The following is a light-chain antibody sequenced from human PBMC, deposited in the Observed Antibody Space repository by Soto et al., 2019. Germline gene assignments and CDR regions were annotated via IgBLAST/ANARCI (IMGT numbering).Light chain of an antibody. CDR2: RNN. V-gene: IGLV1-40*01. Sequence: HSVLTQPPSVSGAPGQRVTISCTGSSSNIGAGYDVHWYQQLPGIAPKLLIYRNNNRPSGVPDRFSGSKSGNSASLAITGLQAEDEADYYCQSYDSSLSGYVVFGGRTKLTVL. CDR1: SSNIGAGYD. CDR3: QSYDSSLSGYVV. J-gene: IGLJ2*01.